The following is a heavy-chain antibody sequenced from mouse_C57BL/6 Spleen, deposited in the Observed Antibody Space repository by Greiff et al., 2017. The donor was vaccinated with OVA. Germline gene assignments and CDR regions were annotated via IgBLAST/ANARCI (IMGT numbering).Heavy chain of an antibody. J-gene: IGHJ1*03. D-gene: IGHD2-4*01. CDR2: IHPNSGST. V-gene: IGHV1-64*01. Sequence: QVQLQQPGAELVKPGASVKLSCKASGYTFTSYWMHWVKQRPGQGLEWIGMIHPNSGSTNYNEKFKSKATLTVDKSSSTAYMQLSSLTSEDSEVYYCARIDSAYWYCDVWGTGTTVTVSS. CDR3: ARIDSAYWYCDV. CDR1: GYTFTSYW.